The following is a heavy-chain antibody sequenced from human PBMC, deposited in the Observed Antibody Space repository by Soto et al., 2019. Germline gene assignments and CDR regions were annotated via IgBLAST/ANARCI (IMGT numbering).Heavy chain of an antibody. Sequence: SVKVSCKASGGTFSSYAISWVRQAPGQGLEWMGGIIPIFGTANYAQKFQGRVTITADESTSTAYMELSSLRSEDTAVFYCAMRRYTAMDPYNWFDPWGQGTLVTVSS. CDR1: GGTFSSYA. CDR3: AMRRYTAMDPYNWFDP. CDR2: IIPIFGTA. D-gene: IGHD5-18*01. J-gene: IGHJ5*02. V-gene: IGHV1-69*13.